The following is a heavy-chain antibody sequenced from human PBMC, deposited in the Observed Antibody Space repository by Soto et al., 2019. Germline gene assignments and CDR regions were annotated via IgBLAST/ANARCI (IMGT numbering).Heavy chain of an antibody. CDR2: INPNSGGT. Sequence: EASVKVSCKASGYTFTGYYMHWVRQAPGQGLEWMGWINPNSGGTNYAQKFQGWVTMTRDTSISTAYMELSRLRSDDTAVYYCATSHKFSIFGVVNSTYYYYYYGMDVWGQGTTVTVSS. D-gene: IGHD3-3*01. V-gene: IGHV1-2*04. J-gene: IGHJ6*02. CDR3: ATSHKFSIFGVVNSTYYYYYYGMDV. CDR1: GYTFTGYY.